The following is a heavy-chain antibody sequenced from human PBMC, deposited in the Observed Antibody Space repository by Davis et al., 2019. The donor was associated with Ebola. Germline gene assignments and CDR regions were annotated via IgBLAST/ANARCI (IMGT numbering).Heavy chain of an antibody. J-gene: IGHJ3*02. CDR3: ARQKVTNAFDI. V-gene: IGHV4-39*01. CDR2: IYYSGST. Sequence: SETLSLTCTVSGGSISSRSYYWDWIRQPPGKGLESIGSIYYSGSTYYNPSLKSRVTISVDTSKNQFSLKLTSVTAADTAVYYCARQKVTNAFDIWGQGTMVTISS. CDR1: GGSISSRSYY.